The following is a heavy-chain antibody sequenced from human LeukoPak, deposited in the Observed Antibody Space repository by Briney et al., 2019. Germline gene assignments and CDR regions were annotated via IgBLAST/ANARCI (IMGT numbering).Heavy chain of an antibody. CDR2: ISTDGSIT. D-gene: IGHD6-13*01. V-gene: IGHV3-74*03. J-gene: IGHJ4*02. CDR1: GFTFSGAW. CDR3: TRGPMTAPGISDY. Sequence: PGGSLRLSCAASGFTFSGAWIHWVRQVPGKELVWVSAISTDGSITEYTDSVKGRFSISRDNAKKTVSLQMDSLRAEDTAVYYCTRGPMTAPGISDYWGQGTLVTVSS.